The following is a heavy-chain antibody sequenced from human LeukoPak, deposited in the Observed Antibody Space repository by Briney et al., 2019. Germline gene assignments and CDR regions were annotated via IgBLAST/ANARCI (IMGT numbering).Heavy chain of an antibody. CDR2: IYHSGNT. CDR3: ARDGGLQLPLGWFDP. J-gene: IGHJ5*02. Sequence: PSETLSLTCTASGYSINTGSFWGWIRQPPGKGLEWIGSIYHSGNTYYNPSLKSRVTISIDTSKNQFSLKLSSVTAADTAVYYCARDGGLQLPLGWFDPWGQGTLVIVSS. CDR1: GYSINTGSF. V-gene: IGHV4-38-2*02. D-gene: IGHD1-7*01.